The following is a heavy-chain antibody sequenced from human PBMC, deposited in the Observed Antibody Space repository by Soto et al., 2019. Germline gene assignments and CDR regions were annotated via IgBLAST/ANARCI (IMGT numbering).Heavy chain of an antibody. V-gene: IGHV1-18*01. Sequence: QVQLVQSGAEVKKPGASVKVSCKACGYTFTSSGMSWVRQAPGQGLEWMGGISAHTGSSEYAQRFQGRVTMTTDRSTSTAYMELRSLRSDDTAVYYCARAFFYQGSDSRGYSFDAFDFWGPGTLVTVSS. J-gene: IGHJ3*01. CDR3: ARAFFYQGSDSRGYSFDAFDF. D-gene: IGHD3-22*01. CDR2: ISAHTGSS. CDR1: GYTFTSSG.